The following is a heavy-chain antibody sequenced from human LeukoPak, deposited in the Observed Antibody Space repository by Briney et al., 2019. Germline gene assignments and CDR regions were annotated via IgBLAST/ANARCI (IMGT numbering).Heavy chain of an antibody. CDR1: GFTLSTSW. V-gene: IGHV3-7*01. J-gene: IGHJ4*02. CDR3: ARGGLTAGFDY. Sequence: HPGGSLRLSCAASGFTLSTSWMTSVRQAPGKGLEWVTNINRDGSQIDYMDSVKGRFTISRDSANNALYLQMNSLRAEDTAVYYCARGGLTAGFDYWGQGTLVTVSS. D-gene: IGHD3-10*01. CDR2: INRDGSQI.